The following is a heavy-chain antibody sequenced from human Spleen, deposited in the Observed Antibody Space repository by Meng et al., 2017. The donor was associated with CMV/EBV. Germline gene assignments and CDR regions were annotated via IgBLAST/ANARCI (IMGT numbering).Heavy chain of an antibody. V-gene: IGHV1-69*05. Sequence: FSNYAITWVRQAPGKGLEWVGGIIPKFNTTHYAQKFQGRVTLTTDESTSTAYMELSGLRSKDTAVYYCAREAGYCSSSSCYWFYYFDLWGRGTLVTVSS. CDR2: IIPKFNTT. CDR3: AREAGYCSSSSCYWFYYFDL. J-gene: IGHJ2*01. CDR1: FSNYA. D-gene: IGHD2-2*01.